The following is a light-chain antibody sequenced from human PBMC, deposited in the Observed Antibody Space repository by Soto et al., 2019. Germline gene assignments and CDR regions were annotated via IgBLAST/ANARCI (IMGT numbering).Light chain of an antibody. Sequence: EIVLTQFPATLSLSPGERATLSCRASQSVSSSYLAWYQQKPGQAPRLLIYGASSRATGIPDRFSGSGSGTNFTLTISRLEPEDFAVYYCQQYGSSLGVTFGGGTKVDIK. J-gene: IGKJ4*01. CDR3: QQYGSSLGVT. CDR1: QSVSSSY. CDR2: GAS. V-gene: IGKV3-20*01.